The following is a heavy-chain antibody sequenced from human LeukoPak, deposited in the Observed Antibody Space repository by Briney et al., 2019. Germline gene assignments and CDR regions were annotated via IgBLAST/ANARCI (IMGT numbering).Heavy chain of an antibody. J-gene: IGHJ4*02. CDR1: GYTFVTYG. CDR2: ISTYNGNT. CDR3: ARASFDH. V-gene: IGHV1-18*01. Sequence: ASVKVSCKASGYTFVTYGINWVRQPPGQGPEWIGWISTYNGNTKYALKFQDRVTLTRDTSTTTAYMELKSLTSDDRAVYYCARASFDHWGQGTLVIVSS.